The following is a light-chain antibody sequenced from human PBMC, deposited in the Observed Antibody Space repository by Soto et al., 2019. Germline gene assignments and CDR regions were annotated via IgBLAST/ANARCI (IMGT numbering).Light chain of an antibody. CDR3: QQTYSTPCT. Sequence: DIQMTQSPSSLSASVGDRITITCRASQSITSHLNSYQQKPGKAPKLLIYAAYSLHSGVPSRFSGSGSGTDFSLTISSLQPEDVGTYCCQQTYSTPCTFGRGTEVEVK. J-gene: IGKJ1*01. CDR1: QSITSH. V-gene: IGKV1-39*01. CDR2: AAY.